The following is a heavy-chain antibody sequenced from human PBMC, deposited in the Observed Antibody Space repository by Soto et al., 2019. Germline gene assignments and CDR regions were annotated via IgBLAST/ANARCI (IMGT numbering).Heavy chain of an antibody. J-gene: IGHJ4*02. Sequence: EVQLVESGGGLVQPGGSLRLSCAAPGFTFSSYWMHWVRQAPGKGLVWVSRINSDGSSTSYADSVKGRFTIARDNAKNTVYLLMNSLRAEDTAVYYCARTSLVVPAATREDYWGQGTLVTVSS. CDR3: ARTSLVVPAATREDY. CDR1: GFTFSSYW. CDR2: INSDGSST. V-gene: IGHV3-74*01. D-gene: IGHD2-15*01.